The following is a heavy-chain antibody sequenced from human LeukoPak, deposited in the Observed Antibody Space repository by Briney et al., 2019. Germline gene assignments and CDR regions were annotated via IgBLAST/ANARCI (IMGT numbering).Heavy chain of an antibody. D-gene: IGHD3-9*01. J-gene: IGHJ4*02. CDR3: ARGAKARFPYTIFVY. CDR1: GFTFSNYN. Sequence: GSLRLSCAASGFTFSNYNINWVRQPPGKGLEWIGEINHSGSTNYNPSLKSRVTISVDTSKNQFSLKLSSVTAADTAVYYCARGAKARFPYTIFVYWGQGTLVTVSS. V-gene: IGHV4-34*01. CDR2: INHSGST.